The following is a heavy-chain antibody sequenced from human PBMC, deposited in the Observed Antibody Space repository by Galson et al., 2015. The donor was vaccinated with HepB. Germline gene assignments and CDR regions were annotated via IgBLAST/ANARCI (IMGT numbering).Heavy chain of an antibody. CDR1: GGSISSSRYY. V-gene: IGHV4-39*01. Sequence: ETLSLTCTVSGGSISSSRYYWGWIRQPPGKGLEWIGSIYYSGNTYYNLSLKSRVIISVDTSKNQFSLKLTSVTAADTAVYYCGRHPDLLYWGQGTLVTVSS. J-gene: IGHJ4*02. CDR3: GRHPDLLY. CDR2: IYYSGNT.